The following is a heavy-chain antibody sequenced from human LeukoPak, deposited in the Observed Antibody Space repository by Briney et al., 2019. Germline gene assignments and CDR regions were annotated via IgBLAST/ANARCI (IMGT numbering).Heavy chain of an antibody. CDR1: GFTFSSYS. Sequence: GGSLRLSCAASGFTFSSYSMNWVRQAPGKGLEWVSYISSSSSTIYYADSVKGRFTISRDNAKNSLYLQMNSLRAEDTALYYCAKESGWLSLDYWGQGTLVTVSS. D-gene: IGHD3-22*01. CDR3: AKESGWLSLDY. V-gene: IGHV3-48*04. J-gene: IGHJ4*02. CDR2: ISSSSSTI.